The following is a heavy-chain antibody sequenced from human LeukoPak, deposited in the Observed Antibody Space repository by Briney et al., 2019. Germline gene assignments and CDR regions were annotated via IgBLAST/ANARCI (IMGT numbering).Heavy chain of an antibody. CDR2: INHSGST. J-gene: IGHJ4*02. Sequence: SETLSLTCAVYGGSFSGYYWIWIRQPPGKGLEWIGEINHSGSTNYNPSLKSRVTISVDTSKNQFSLKLSSVTAADTAVYYCARAFLRRFDYWGQGTLVTVSS. CDR1: GGSFSGYY. D-gene: IGHD2/OR15-2a*01. CDR3: ARAFLRRFDY. V-gene: IGHV4-34*01.